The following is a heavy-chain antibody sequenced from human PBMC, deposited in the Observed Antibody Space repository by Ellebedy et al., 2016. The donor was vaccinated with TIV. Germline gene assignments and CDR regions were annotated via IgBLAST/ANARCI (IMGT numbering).Heavy chain of an antibody. CDR1: GFTFDDYA. CDR3: AKGGGVGATVLFDY. CDR2: ISWNSGSI. Sequence: PGGSLRLSCAASGFTFDDYAMHWVRQAPGKGLEWVSGISWNSGSIGYADSVKGRFTISRDNAKNSLYLQMNSLRAEDTALYYCAKGGGVGATVLFDYWGQGTLVTVSS. D-gene: IGHD1-26*01. J-gene: IGHJ4*02. V-gene: IGHV3-9*01.